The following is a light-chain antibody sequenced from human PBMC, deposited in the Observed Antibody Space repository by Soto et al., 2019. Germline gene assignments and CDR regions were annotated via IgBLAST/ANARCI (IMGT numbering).Light chain of an antibody. J-gene: IGLJ3*02. V-gene: IGLV2-8*01. Sequence: QSVLTQPPSASGSPGQSVTISCTGTSSDVGAYNYVSWYQQYPGKAPKLMIYEVSKRPSGVPDRFSGSKSRKTASLTVSGLQPEDEADYYCTSYAGSNIWVFGGGTKVTVL. CDR1: SSDVGAYNY. CDR3: TSYAGSNIWV. CDR2: EVS.